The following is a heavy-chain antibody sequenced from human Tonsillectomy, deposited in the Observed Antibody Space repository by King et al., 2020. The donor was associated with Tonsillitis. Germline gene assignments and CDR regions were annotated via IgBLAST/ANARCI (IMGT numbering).Heavy chain of an antibody. Sequence: QLQESGPGLVRPSETLSLTCTVSGGSVSSGSYYWNWIRQPPGKGLEWIGYIYNSEKTNYNPSLKSRVTISVDTSKNQFSLKLNSVTAADTAVYYLAGPSATPPYWGQGTLVTVSS. V-gene: IGHV4-61*01. D-gene: IGHD6-13*01. CDR3: AGPSATPPY. CDR2: IYNSEKT. CDR1: GGSVSSGSYY. J-gene: IGHJ4*02.